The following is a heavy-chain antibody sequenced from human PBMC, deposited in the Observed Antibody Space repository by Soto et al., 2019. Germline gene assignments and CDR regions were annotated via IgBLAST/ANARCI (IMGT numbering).Heavy chain of an antibody. V-gene: IGHV1-2*02. Sequence: ASVKVSCKASGSTFTGYYMHWVRQAPGQGLEWMGWINPNSGGTNYAQKFQGRVTMTRDTSISTAYMELSRLRSDDTAVYYCARGPYYDVWSGPTRLYFDYWGQGTLVTVSS. CDR3: ARGPYYDVWSGPTRLYFDY. J-gene: IGHJ4*02. CDR1: GSTFTGYY. CDR2: INPNSGGT. D-gene: IGHD3-3*01.